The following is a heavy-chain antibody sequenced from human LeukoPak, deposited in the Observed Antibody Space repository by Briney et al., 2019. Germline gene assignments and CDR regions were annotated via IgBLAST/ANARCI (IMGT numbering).Heavy chain of an antibody. CDR3: ARDPRGMIVVVEDAFDI. D-gene: IGHD3-22*01. V-gene: IGHV4-38-2*02. CDR2: IYHSGST. CDR1: GYSISSGYY. J-gene: IGHJ3*02. Sequence: SETLSLTCTVSGYSISSGYYWGWLRQPPGKGLEWIGSIYHSGSTYYNPSLKSRVTISVDTSKNQFSLKLSSVTAADTAVYYCARDPRGMIVVVEDAFDIWGQGTMVTVSS.